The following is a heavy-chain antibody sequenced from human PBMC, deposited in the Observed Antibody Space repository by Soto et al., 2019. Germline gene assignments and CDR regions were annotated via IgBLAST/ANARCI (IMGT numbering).Heavy chain of an antibody. CDR1: GFTVSSNY. V-gene: IGHV3-53*02. CDR2: IYSGGST. Sequence: EVQLVETGGGLIQPGGSLRLSCAASGFTVSSNYMSWVRQAPGKGLEWVSVIYSGGSTYYADSVKGRFTISRDNSKNTLYLQMNSLRAEDTAVYYCAREVNGYYGMDVWGQGTTVTVSS. J-gene: IGHJ6*02. CDR3: AREVNGYYGMDV. D-gene: IGHD1-1*01.